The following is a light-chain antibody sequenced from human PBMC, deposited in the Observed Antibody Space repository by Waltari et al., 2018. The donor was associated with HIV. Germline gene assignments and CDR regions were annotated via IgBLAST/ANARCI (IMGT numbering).Light chain of an antibody. Sequence: QSALTQPRSVSGSPGQAVTIPCTGTSRDVGGYDPVHWYLQHPGKVPKLIIYEVIKRPSGVPERFSGSKSGNTASLTISGLQTEDEADYFCCSYAGTYTYVLFGGGTKLTVL. J-gene: IGLJ3*02. CDR2: EVI. V-gene: IGLV2-11*01. CDR1: SRDVGGYDP. CDR3: CSYAGTYTYVL.